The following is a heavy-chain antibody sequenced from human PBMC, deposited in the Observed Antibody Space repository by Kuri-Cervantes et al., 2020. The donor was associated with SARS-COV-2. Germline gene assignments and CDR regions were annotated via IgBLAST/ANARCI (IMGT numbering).Heavy chain of an antibody. CDR1: GFTFSSYW. V-gene: IGHV3-7*01. Sequence: GESLKISCAASGFTFSSYWMSWVRQAPGKGLEWVANITQDGSEKYYVDSVKGRFTISRDNAENSLYLQMNSLRAEDTAVYYCARGRQWLALYYFDYWGQGTLVTVSS. CDR3: ARGRQWLALYYFDY. J-gene: IGHJ4*02. CDR2: ITQDGSEK. D-gene: IGHD6-19*01.